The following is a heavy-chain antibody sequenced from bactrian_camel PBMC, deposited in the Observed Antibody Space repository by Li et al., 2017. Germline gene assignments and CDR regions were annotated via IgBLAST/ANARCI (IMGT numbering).Heavy chain of an antibody. D-gene: IGHD2*01. CDR3: AARPRCSSVMGFILSGGSRSQMGAAY. CDR1: GYRYSSLC. Sequence: HVQLVESGGGSVQPGGSLRLSCVVSGYRYSSLCMAWFRQVPGTKQEAVAAIDSRDVPTYGDSMKGRFTISQDKAAGTLNLTLDSLKPEDTAMYYCAARPRCSSVMGFILSGGSRSQMGAAYWGQGTQVTVS. V-gene: IGHV3S26*01. J-gene: IGHJ4*01. CDR2: IDSRDVP.